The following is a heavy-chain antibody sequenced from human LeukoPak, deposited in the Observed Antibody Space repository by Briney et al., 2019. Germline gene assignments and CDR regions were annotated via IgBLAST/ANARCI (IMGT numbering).Heavy chain of an antibody. V-gene: IGHV4-61*08. J-gene: IGHJ4*02. D-gene: IGHD2-2*01. CDR3: ARVYQSAEYYFDY. Sequence: SETLSLTCTVSAGSISSSDYYWGWIRQSPGKGLEWIGYIYYTGSTEYHPSLKSRVTISLDTSKNQFSLKLTSVTAADTAVYYCARVYQSAEYYFDYWGQGNLVSVSS. CDR1: AGSISSSDYY. CDR2: IYYTGST.